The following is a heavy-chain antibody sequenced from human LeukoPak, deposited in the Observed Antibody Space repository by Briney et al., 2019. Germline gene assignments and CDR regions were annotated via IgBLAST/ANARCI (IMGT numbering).Heavy chain of an antibody. Sequence: ETLSLTCTVSGGPISSYYWSWIRQPPGKGLEWIGYIYYSGGTNYKPSLKKRVTISVDTPKNQFSLKLSSVTAGATAVYYCARPPAELPPYDAFDIWGQGTMVTVSS. CDR1: GGPISSYY. CDR2: IYYSGGT. J-gene: IGHJ3*02. CDR3: ARPPAELPPYDAFDI. V-gene: IGHV4-59*12. D-gene: IGHD1-26*01.